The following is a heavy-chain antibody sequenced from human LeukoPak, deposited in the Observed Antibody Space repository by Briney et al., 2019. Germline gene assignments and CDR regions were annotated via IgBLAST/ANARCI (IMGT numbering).Heavy chain of an antibody. D-gene: IGHD1-26*01. V-gene: IGHV3-23*01. Sequence: GGSLRLSCTASGFTFNNFVMTWVRQAPGKGLDWVASINVNGGRTFYADSVKGRCTISRDNSNNTLSLQLHSLKAEDTAVYYCVKNLKGTWDLHPYDYWDQGPLVAVSS. J-gene: IGHJ4*02. CDR3: VKNLKGTWDLHPYDY. CDR2: INVNGGRT. CDR1: GFTFNNFV.